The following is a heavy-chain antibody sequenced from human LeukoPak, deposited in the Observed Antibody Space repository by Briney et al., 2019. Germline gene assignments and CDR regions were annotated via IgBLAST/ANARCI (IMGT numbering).Heavy chain of an antibody. CDR1: GGSFSGYY. CDR3: ARDLSTVNNWFDP. V-gene: IGHV4-34*01. D-gene: IGHD4-17*01. J-gene: IGHJ5*02. Sequence: PSETLSLTRAVYGGSFSGYYWSWIRQPPGKGLEWIGEINHSGSTNYNPSLKSRVTISVDTSKNQFSLKLSSVTAADTAVYYCARDLSTVNNWFDPWGQGTLVTVSS. CDR2: INHSGST.